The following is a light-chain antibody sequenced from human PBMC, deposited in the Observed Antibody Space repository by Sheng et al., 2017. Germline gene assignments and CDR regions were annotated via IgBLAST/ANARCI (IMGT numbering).Light chain of an antibody. Sequence: GERVTLSCRASQSVSSSYLTWYQQKPGKAPNAPDPCCIQFAQWGPDSRFSGSGSGTDFTLTISSLQPEDVATYYCQQSYSSPPLSFGGGPRWRSN. J-gene: IGKJ4*01. CDR1: QSVSSSY. V-gene: IGKV1-39*01. CDR2: CI. CDR3: QQSYSSPPLS.